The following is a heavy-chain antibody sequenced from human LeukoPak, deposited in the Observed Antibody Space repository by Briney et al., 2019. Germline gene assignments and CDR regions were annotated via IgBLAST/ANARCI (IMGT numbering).Heavy chain of an antibody. V-gene: IGHV4-59*12. CDR2: IYYSGST. Sequence: SETLSLTCTVSGGSISSYYWSWIRQPPGKGLEWIGYIYYSGSTNYNPSLKSRVTISVDTSKNQFSLKLSSVTAADTAVYYCAREFGGTLILRIAATNWFDPWGQGTRVTVSS. CDR3: AREFGGTLILRIAATNWFDP. CDR1: GGSISSYY. J-gene: IGHJ5*02. D-gene: IGHD6-13*01.